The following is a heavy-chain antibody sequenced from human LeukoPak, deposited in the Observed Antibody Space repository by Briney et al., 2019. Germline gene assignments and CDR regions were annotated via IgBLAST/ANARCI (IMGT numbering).Heavy chain of an antibody. D-gene: IGHD1-1*01. J-gene: IGHJ5*02. CDR1: GDAINSGGYF. CDR3: ARQEFNWNLNWFDP. CDR2: FANTAFA. V-gene: IGHV4-30-4*07. Sequence: SQTLSLTCAVSGDAINSGGYFWTWVRQPPGKGLECIGYFANTAFAYYNPSLKNRVIMSLDTSKNQFSLRLNSVTAADTAIYYCARQEFNWNLNWFDPWGQGILVTVSS.